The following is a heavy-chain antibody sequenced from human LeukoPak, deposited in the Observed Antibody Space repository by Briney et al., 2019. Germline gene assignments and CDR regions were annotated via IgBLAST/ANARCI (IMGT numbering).Heavy chain of an antibody. CDR3: ARDRDSSGWFIFDY. Sequence: GSLRLSCGASGFTFSSYWMSWVRQAPGKGLEWVANIKQDGSEKYYVDSVKGRFTISRDNAKNSLYLQMNSLRAEDTAVYYCARDRDSSGWFIFDYWGQGTLVTVSS. D-gene: IGHD6-19*01. V-gene: IGHV3-7*01. CDR1: GFTFSSYW. CDR2: IKQDGSEK. J-gene: IGHJ4*02.